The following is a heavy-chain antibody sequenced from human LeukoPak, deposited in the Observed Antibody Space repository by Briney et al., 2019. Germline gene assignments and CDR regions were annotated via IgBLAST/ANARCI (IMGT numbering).Heavy chain of an antibody. CDR1: GYTFTGYY. CDR3: ARGLASSSWVASCFDY. D-gene: IGHD6-13*01. CDR2: INPNSGGT. Sequence: ASVKVSCKASGYTFTGYYMHWVRQAPGQGLEWMGWINPNSGGTNYAQKFQGRVTMTRDTSISTAYMELSRLRSDDTAVYYCARGLASSSWVASCFDYWGQGTLVTVSS. J-gene: IGHJ4*02. V-gene: IGHV1-2*02.